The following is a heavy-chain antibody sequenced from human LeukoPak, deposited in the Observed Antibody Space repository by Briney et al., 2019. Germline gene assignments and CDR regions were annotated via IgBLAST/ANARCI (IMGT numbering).Heavy chain of an antibody. CDR1: GFTFSSYG. D-gene: IGHD5-24*01. CDR2: IRYDGSNK. Sequence: GGSLRLSCAASGFTFSSYGMHWVRQAPGKGLEWVAFIRYDGSNKYYADSVKGRFTISRDDSKNTFDLQMNSLRAEDTAVYYCASGKLHSWGQGTLVTVSS. V-gene: IGHV3-30*02. J-gene: IGHJ4*02. CDR3: ASGKLHS.